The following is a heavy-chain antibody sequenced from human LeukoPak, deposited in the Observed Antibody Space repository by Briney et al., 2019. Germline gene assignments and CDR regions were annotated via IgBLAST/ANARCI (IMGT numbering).Heavy chain of an antibody. CDR1: GGSISSGSYY. CDR2: IYTSGST. CDR3: ARGYYYDSSGYYGYYFDY. Sequence: SQTLSLTCTVSGGSISSGSYYWSWIRQPAGKGLEWIGRIYTSGSTNYNPSLKSRVTISVDTSKNQFSLKLSSVTAADTAVYYCARGYYYDSSGYYGYYFDYWGREPWSPSPQ. V-gene: IGHV4-61*02. J-gene: IGHJ4*02. D-gene: IGHD3-22*01.